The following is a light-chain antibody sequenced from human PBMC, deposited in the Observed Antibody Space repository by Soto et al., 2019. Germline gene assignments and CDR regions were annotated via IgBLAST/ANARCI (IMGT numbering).Light chain of an antibody. CDR3: QHYNSYSEA. Sequence: IQMTQYTSTLSASVGDRVTITCRASQTISSWLAWYQQKPGKAPKLLIYKASTLKSGVPSRFSGSGSGTEFALTISSLQPDDFATYYCQHYNSYSEAFGQGTKVDIK. CDR1: QTISSW. V-gene: IGKV1-5*03. CDR2: KAS. J-gene: IGKJ1*01.